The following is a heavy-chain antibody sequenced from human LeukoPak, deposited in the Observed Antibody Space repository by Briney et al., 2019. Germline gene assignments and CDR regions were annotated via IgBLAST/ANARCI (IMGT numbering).Heavy chain of an antibody. D-gene: IGHD6-19*01. J-gene: IGHJ3*02. V-gene: IGHV3-23*01. CDR3: AKVTSSGWYGAFDI. CDR1: GFTFSSYA. Sequence: GGSLRLSCAASGFTFSSYAMSWVRRAPGKGLEWVSAISGSGGSTYYADSVKGRFTISRGNSKNTLYLQMNSLRAEDTAVYYCAKVTSSGWYGAFDIWGQGTMVTVSS. CDR2: ISGSGGST.